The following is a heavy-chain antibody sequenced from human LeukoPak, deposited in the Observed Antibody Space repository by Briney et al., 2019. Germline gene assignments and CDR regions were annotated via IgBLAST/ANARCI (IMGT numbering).Heavy chain of an antibody. CDR1: GYTLSGYG. Sequence: GASVKVSFTASGYTLSGYGISWLRQAPGQGLEWVGWITTYNGDKKYSEKFQGRITMTTDTSTSTYYMELRSLRSDDTAIYYCARDCSNGVCYPRDYWGQGTLVIVST. CDR3: ARDCSNGVCYPRDY. D-gene: IGHD2-8*01. J-gene: IGHJ4*02. V-gene: IGHV1-18*01. CDR2: ITTYNGDK.